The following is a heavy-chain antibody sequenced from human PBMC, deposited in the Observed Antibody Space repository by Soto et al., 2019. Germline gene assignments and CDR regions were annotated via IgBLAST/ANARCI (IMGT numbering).Heavy chain of an antibody. Sequence: PGESLRLSCAASGFTFSTYAMHWVRQAPGKGLEWVALTSYDGSDEYYADSVKGRFIISRDNAKNTLYLQMNSLRAEDTAVYYCRIDSGTTMDQEIMDVWGQGTTVTVSS. J-gene: IGHJ6*02. V-gene: IGHV3-30-3*01. CDR2: TSYDGSDE. CDR3: RIDSGTTMDQEIMDV. CDR1: GFTFSTYA. D-gene: IGHD3-10*01.